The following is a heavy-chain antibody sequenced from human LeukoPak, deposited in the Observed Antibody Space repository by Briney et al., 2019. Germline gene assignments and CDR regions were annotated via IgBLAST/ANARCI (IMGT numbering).Heavy chain of an antibody. CDR1: GGSYSSDA. J-gene: IGHJ1*01. V-gene: IGHV1-69*13. CDR3: ALLDTAMVPIAEYFHH. Sequence: SVKVSCEASGGSYSSDAISWVRQAPGQWLEWMGGIIPFFGTANFAQKFQGRVTITADESTSTAYMELSSLRSEDTAVYYCALLDTAMVPIAEYFHHWGQGTLVTVSS. CDR2: IIPFFGTA. D-gene: IGHD5-18*01.